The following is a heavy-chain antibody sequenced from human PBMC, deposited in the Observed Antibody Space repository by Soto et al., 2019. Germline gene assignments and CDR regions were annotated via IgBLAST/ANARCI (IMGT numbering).Heavy chain of an antibody. J-gene: IGHJ6*03. CDR2: IYYSGST. CDR1: GGSISSYY. D-gene: IGHD5-12*01. CDR3: ARGWLXXNNXYXYYMDV. V-gene: IGHV4-59*01. Sequence: QVQLXESGPGLVKPSETLSLTCTVSGGSISSYYWSWIRQPPGKGLEWIGYIYYSGSTNYNPSLKSRXXXXXXXXXXXXXXXXXXXXXXXXXXXXCARGWLXXNNXYXYYMDVWGKGXTVTV.